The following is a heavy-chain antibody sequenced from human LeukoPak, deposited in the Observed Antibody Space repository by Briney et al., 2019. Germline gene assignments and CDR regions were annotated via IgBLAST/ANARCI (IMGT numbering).Heavy chain of an antibody. D-gene: IGHD3-10*01. CDR1: GFTFSSYW. CDR2: IKQDGSEK. V-gene: IGHV3-7*01. Sequence: PGGSLRLSCAASGFTFSSYWMSWVRQAPGKGLEWVAHIKQDGSEKYYVDSVKGRFTISRDNAKNSLYLQMNSLRAEDTAVYYCARENPYGSGSPDDAFDIWGQGTMVTVSS. J-gene: IGHJ3*02. CDR3: ARENPYGSGSPDDAFDI.